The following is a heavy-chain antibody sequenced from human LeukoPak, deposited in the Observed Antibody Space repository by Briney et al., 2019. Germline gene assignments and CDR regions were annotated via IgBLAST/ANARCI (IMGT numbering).Heavy chain of an antibody. CDR2: IYTSGST. CDR1: GGSISSYY. D-gene: IGHD3-22*01. V-gene: IGHV4-4*07. Sequence: SETLSLTCTVSGGSISSYYWSWIRQPAGKGLEWIGRIYTSGSTNYNPSLKSRVTMSVDTSKNQFSLKLSSVTAADTAVYYCARGGRYYDSSGYLPWYYYYGMDVWGQGTTVTVSS. CDR3: ARGGRYYDSSGYLPWYYYYGMDV. J-gene: IGHJ6*02.